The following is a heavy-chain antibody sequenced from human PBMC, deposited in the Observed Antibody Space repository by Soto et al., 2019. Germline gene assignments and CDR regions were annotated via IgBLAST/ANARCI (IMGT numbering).Heavy chain of an antibody. D-gene: IGHD3-3*01. CDR3: ARRPYYDGGSGYYTLDDAFDI. J-gene: IGHJ3*02. V-gene: IGHV1-69*02. CDR1: GGTFSSYT. Sequence: ASVKVSCKASGGTFSSYTISWVRQAPGQGLEWMGRIIPILGIANYAQKFQGRVTITADKSTSTAYMELSSLRSEDTAVYYCARRPYYDGGSGYYTLDDAFDIWGQGTMVTV. CDR2: IIPILGIA.